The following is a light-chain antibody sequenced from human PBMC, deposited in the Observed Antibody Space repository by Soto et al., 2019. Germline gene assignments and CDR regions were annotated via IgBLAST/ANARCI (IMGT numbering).Light chain of an antibody. CDR3: QTWSAGVRV. CDR2: LNSDGSH. CDR1: SGHSNNV. Sequence: QLVLTQSPSASASLGASVKLTCTLSSGHSNNVIAWHQQQPEKGPRYLMKLNSDGSHSKGDGIPDRFSGSSSGTECYLTISSLQSEDEADYYCQTWSAGVRVFGGGTKLTVL. V-gene: IGLV4-69*01. J-gene: IGLJ3*02.